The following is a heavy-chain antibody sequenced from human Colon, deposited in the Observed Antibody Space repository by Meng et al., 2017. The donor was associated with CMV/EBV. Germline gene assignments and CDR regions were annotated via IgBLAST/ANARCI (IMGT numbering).Heavy chain of an antibody. V-gene: IGHV3-23*01. CDR3: AKSSKAIGAFDY. J-gene: IGHJ4*02. Sequence: GGSLRLSCAASGFTFSSYAMSWVRQAPGKGLEWVSAISGSGGSTYYADSVKGRFTISRDNFKNTLYLQMNSLRAEDTAVYYCAKSSKAIGAFDYWGQGTLVTVSS. D-gene: IGHD2-2*01. CDR2: ISGSGGST. CDR1: GFTFSSYA.